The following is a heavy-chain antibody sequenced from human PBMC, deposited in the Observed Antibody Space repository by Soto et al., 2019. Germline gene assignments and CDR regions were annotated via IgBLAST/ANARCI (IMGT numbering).Heavy chain of an antibody. Sequence: ASVKVSCKVSGYTLTELSMHWVRQAPGRGLEWVGGIDTEDGETIYAQKFQGRVTLTTDTSTTTAYMELMSLTSDDTAIYYCARTYNWNSEVFDHWGQGTLVTGSS. CDR2: IDTEDGET. J-gene: IGHJ4*02. D-gene: IGHD1-7*01. CDR3: ARTYNWNSEVFDH. CDR1: GYTLTELS. V-gene: IGHV1-24*01.